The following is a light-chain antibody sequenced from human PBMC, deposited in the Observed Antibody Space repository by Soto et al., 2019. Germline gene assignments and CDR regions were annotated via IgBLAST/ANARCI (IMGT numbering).Light chain of an antibody. CDR3: QQYYKWPRT. J-gene: IGKJ4*01. Sequence: EIVLTQSPATLSLSPGERATLSCRASQSVSSYLAWYQQKPGQAPRLLIYDASTRATGIPASFSGSGSGTEFTLTISSLQSQDFAVYYCQQYYKWPRTFGGGTKVDIK. CDR1: QSVSSY. V-gene: IGKV3-15*01. CDR2: DAS.